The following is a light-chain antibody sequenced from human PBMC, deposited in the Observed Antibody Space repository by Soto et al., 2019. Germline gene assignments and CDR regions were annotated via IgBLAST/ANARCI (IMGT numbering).Light chain of an antibody. CDR2: DAS. CDR3: AQRHWPWT. CDR1: QSVTDW. J-gene: IGKJ1*01. Sequence: EIVVTQSPATLSLSLGERATLSCRPSQSVTDWVAWYQHRPGQAPRLLIFDASHRAPDIPARFSGSGSGTDFTLTISGLEPEDSAVYYCAQRHWPWTVGQGTKVEI. V-gene: IGKV3-11*01.